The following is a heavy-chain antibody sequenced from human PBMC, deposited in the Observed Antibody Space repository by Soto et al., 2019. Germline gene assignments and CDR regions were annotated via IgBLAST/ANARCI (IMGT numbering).Heavy chain of an antibody. CDR2: IYYSGST. CDR3: ARPGDYYDSSGYYTL. CDR1: GGSISSSSYY. Sequence: SETLSLTCTVSGGSISSSSYYWGWIRQPPGKGLEWIGSIYYSGSTYYNPSLKSRVTISVDTSKNQFSLKLSSVTAADTAVYYCARPGDYYDSSGYYTLWGQGTLVTVPQ. V-gene: IGHV4-39*01. D-gene: IGHD3-22*01. J-gene: IGHJ4*02.